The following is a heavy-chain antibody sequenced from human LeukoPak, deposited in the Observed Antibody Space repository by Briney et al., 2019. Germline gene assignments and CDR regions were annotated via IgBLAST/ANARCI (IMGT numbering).Heavy chain of an antibody. V-gene: IGHV4-59*01. CDR1: GGSICSFY. J-gene: IGHJ5*02. CDR3: ARDPRGGTSRDNWFDP. D-gene: IGHD1-1*01. CDR2: IYYSRST. Sequence: SETLSLTCTVSGGSICSFYWRWIRPPPGEGLVWIGYIYYSRSTNYNPSLKSRVTISVDTSKNQFSRKLNSVTAADTAVYYCARDPRGGTSRDNWFDPWGQGTLVTVSS.